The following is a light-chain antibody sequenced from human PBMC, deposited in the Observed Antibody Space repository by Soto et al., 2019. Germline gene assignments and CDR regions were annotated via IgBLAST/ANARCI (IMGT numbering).Light chain of an antibody. CDR3: HQYYTTPVT. Sequence: DIQMTQSPSSLSASVGDRVTITCRASQSISSYLNWYQQKPGKAPKLLIYAASTLQSGVPSRFSGSGSGTDFTLTISSLQAEDVAVYYCHQYYTTPVTFGGGTKVEIK. CDR1: QSISSY. J-gene: IGKJ4*01. CDR2: AAS. V-gene: IGKV1-39*01.